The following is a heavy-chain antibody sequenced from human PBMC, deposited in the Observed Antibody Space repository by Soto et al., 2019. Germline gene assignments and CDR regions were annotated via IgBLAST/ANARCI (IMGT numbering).Heavy chain of an antibody. D-gene: IGHD2-15*01. CDR2: ISAYNGNS. CDR1: GYTFTSYG. CDR3: PRGADCSGGSCYSTAFGL. J-gene: IGHJ3*01. V-gene: IGHV1-18*01. Sequence: QVQLVQSGAEVKKPGASVKVSCKASGYTFTSYGISWVRQAPGQGLEWMGWISAYNGNSNYAQKLQGRVTMTTDTSTSTAYMELRSLRSDDTAVYYCPRGADCSGGSCYSTAFGLWGQGTMVTVSS.